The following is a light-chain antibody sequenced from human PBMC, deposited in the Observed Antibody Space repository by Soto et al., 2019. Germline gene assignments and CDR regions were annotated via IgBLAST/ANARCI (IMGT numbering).Light chain of an antibody. V-gene: IGKV4-1*01. CDR2: WAS. Sequence: DIVVPQPPDSLPVSLGERATINCKSSQSVLYSSNEEIYLAWYQQKPGQPPRLLIYWASTRESGVPDRFSGSGSGTDFTLTISSLQAEDVAVYYCQQYYSSPWTFGQGTKVDIK. J-gene: IGKJ1*01. CDR3: QQYYSSPWT. CDR1: QSVLYSSNEEIY.